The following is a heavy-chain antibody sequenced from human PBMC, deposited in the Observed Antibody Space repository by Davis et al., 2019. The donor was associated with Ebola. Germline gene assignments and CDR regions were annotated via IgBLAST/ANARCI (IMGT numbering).Heavy chain of an antibody. J-gene: IGHJ4*02. Sequence: ASVKVSCKASGGASSFFSINWLRQAPGQGLEWMGWISAYNGNTNYAQKFLGRVTMTTDTTTSTAYMELRSLRSDDTAVYYCARGERYITGWYGGYWGQGTLVTLSS. D-gene: IGHD6-19*01. CDR3: ARGERYITGWYGGY. V-gene: IGHV1-18*01. CDR2: ISAYNGNT. CDR1: GGASSFFS.